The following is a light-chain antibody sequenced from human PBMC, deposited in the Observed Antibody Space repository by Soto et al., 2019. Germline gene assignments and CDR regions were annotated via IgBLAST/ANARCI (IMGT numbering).Light chain of an antibody. CDR3: HQYNTYWT. CDR1: QSISYW. V-gene: IGKV1-5*01. J-gene: IGKJ1*01. Sequence: DIQMTQSPSSLSASVGDRVTITCRASQSISYWLAWYQQKPGKAPKVLIYDASSLESGVPSRFSGSGSGTEFTLTINSLQPDDLANYYCHQYNTYWTFGQGTKVDIK. CDR2: DAS.